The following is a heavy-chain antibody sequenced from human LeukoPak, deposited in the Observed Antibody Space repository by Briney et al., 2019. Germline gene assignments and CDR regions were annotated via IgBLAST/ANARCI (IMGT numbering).Heavy chain of an antibody. CDR2: MHYTGNT. CDR3: ARHLSGSSWFDP. V-gene: IGHV4-30-4*08. J-gene: IGHJ5*02. CDR1: GDSITSGDYY. Sequence: SQTLSLTCTVSGDSITSGDYYWPWIRQPPGKGLEWVAYMHYTGNTYYNSSLKSQLTISVDTPKNQFSLRLSFVTAADTAMYYCARHLSGSSWFDPWGQGTLVTVSS. D-gene: IGHD1-26*01.